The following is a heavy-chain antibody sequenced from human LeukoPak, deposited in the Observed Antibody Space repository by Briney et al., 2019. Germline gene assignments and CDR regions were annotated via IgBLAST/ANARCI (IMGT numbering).Heavy chain of an antibody. V-gene: IGHV1-2*02. CDR2: INPNSGGT. Sequence: GASVKVSCEASGYTFIGYYMHWVRQAPGQGLEWMGWINPNSGGTNYAQKFQGRVTMTRDTSISTAYMELSRLRSDDTAVYYCARDERDYDFWGGYSYYMDVWGKGTTVTVSS. J-gene: IGHJ6*03. D-gene: IGHD3-3*01. CDR3: ARDERDYDFWGGYSYYMDV. CDR1: GYTFIGYY.